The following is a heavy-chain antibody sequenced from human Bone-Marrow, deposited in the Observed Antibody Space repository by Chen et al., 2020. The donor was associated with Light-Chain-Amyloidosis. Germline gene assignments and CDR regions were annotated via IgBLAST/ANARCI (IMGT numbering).Heavy chain of an antibody. CDR2: IYTSGST. J-gene: IGHJ3*01. D-gene: IGHD3-10*01. Sequence: QVQLQESGPGLVKPSQTLSLTCTVSGGSISSGSYYWSWIRQPAGKGLEWIGRIYTSGSTNYNPSLKSRVTISVDTSKNQFSLKLSSVTAADTAVYYCVRDRRGGQRRVTLVIHREGGFDPWGHGTLVTVSS. CDR3: VRDRRGGQRRVTLVIHREGGFDP. V-gene: IGHV4-61*02. CDR1: GGSISSGSYY.